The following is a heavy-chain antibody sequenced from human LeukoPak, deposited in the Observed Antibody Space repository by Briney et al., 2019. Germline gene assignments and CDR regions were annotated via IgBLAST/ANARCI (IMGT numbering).Heavy chain of an antibody. D-gene: IGHD5-12*01. CDR1: GLTFSNYA. J-gene: IGHJ4*02. CDR3: AKDRIRASGYDSPPRTLYLDY. V-gene: IGHV3-23*01. Sequence: GGSLRLSCAASGLTFSNYAMSWVRQAPGKGLEWVSAISGSGGSTYYADSVKGRVTISRDNSKNTLYLQMNSLRAEDTAVYYCAKDRIRASGYDSPPRTLYLDYWGQGTLVTVSS. CDR2: ISGSGGST.